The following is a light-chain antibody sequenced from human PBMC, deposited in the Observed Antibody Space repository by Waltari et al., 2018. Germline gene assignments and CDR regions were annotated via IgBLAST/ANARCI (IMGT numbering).Light chain of an antibody. Sequence: DIVMTQSPDSLAVSLGERATINCKSSPSVLYSSNNKNYLAWYQQKPGQPPKLLIYWASTRESGVPDRFSGSGSGTDFTLTISSLQAEDVAVYYCQQYYSTQTFGQGTKLEIK. J-gene: IGKJ2*01. CDR1: PSVLYSSNNKNY. CDR3: QQYYSTQT. CDR2: WAS. V-gene: IGKV4-1*01.